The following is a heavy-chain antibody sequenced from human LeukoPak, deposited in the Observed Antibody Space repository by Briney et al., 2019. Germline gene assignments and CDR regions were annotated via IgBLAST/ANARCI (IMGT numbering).Heavy chain of an antibody. CDR2: INPNNGGT. V-gene: IGHV1-2*02. D-gene: IGHD4-17*01. Sequence: ASVTVSCRASGYPFGGYYVHWVRQAPGQGLEWMGCINPNNGGTNYTQKFQGRVTMTSVTSISTAYMEVNRLRSDDTAVYFCARAGYDYGDSFDYWGQGTLVTVSS. CDR1: GYPFGGYY. CDR3: ARAGYDYGDSFDY. J-gene: IGHJ4*02.